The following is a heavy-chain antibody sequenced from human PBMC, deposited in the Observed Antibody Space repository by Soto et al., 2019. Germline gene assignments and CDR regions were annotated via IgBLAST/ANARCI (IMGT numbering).Heavy chain of an antibody. V-gene: IGHV4-34*01. Sequence: QVQLQQWGAGLLKPSETLSLTCAVYGGSFSGYYWSWIRQPPGKGLEWIGEINHSGSTNYNPSRKSRVTISVDTSKNQFSLKLSSVTAADTAVYYCARANHVVPAATYYYYYGMDVWGQGTTVTVSS. J-gene: IGHJ6*02. CDR3: ARANHVVPAATYYYYYGMDV. CDR1: GGSFSGYY. CDR2: INHSGST. D-gene: IGHD2-2*01.